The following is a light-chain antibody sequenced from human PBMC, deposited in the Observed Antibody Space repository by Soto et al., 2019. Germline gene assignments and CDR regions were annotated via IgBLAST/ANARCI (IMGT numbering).Light chain of an antibody. V-gene: IGKV3-20*01. J-gene: IGKJ4*01. Sequence: EILLTQSPGTLSLSPGERATLSCRASQSVNNNYLAWYQQKPGQAPRLLIYGASRRATGIPDRFSGSGSGTDFALTISRLEHEDFAVYYFQQDGSFPHSFGGGLKVEIK. CDR2: GAS. CDR1: QSVNNNY. CDR3: QQDGSFPHS.